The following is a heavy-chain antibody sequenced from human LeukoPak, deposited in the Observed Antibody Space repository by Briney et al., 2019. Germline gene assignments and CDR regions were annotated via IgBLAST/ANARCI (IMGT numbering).Heavy chain of an antibody. D-gene: IGHD5-18*01. J-gene: IGHJ4*02. CDR1: GFTFSTYA. CDR3: ATLPSTKFPYGNNYGYLFNH. CDR2: ISGSGETT. Sequence: PGGSLRLSCVASGFTFSTYAMGWVRQAPGKGLEWVSAISGSGETTYYADSVKGRFTISRENSRHTLYLQMNSLRAEDTAVYYCATLPSTKFPYGNNYGYLFNHWGQGTLVTVSS. V-gene: IGHV3-23*01.